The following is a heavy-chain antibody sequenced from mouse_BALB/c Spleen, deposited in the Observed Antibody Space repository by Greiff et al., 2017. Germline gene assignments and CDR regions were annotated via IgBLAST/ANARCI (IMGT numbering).Heavy chain of an antibody. V-gene: IGHV1-20*02. Sequence: LVESGPELVKPGASVKISCKASGYSFTGYFMNWVMQSHGKSLEWIGRINPYNGDTFYNQKFKGKATLTVDKSSSTAHMELRSLASEDSAVYYCARNYGSSYWFAYWGQGTLVTVSA. J-gene: IGHJ3*01. D-gene: IGHD1-1*01. CDR2: INPYNGDT. CDR3: ARNYGSSYWFAY. CDR1: GYSFTGYF.